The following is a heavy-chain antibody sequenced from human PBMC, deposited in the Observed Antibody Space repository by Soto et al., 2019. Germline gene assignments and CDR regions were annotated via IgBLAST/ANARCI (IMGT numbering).Heavy chain of an antibody. D-gene: IGHD1-20*01. CDR3: AKPPDYNWNDY. CDR1: GFTVSSNY. Sequence: GGSMRLSCAASGFTVSSNYMSWVRQAPGKGLEWISAVSGSGGSTYYADSVKGRFTISRDNSKDTLYLQMNNLRAEDTAVYYCAKPPDYNWNDYWGQGTLVTVSS. CDR2: VSGSGGST. V-gene: IGHV3-23*01. J-gene: IGHJ4*02.